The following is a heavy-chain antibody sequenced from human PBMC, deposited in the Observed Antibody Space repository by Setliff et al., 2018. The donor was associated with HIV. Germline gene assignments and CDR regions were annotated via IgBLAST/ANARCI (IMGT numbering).Heavy chain of an antibody. J-gene: IGHJ1*01. V-gene: IGHV1-3*01. CDR2: INVGNGDT. CDR1: GYSFTTYW. Sequence: GESLKISCKAFGYSFTTYWIGWVRQMPGKGLEWMGWINVGNGDTKYSQELQGRITITRDTSANTAYMELSSLRSDDTAVYYCARLMTADYYDTSGYFQHWGQGTLVTVSS. CDR3: ARLMTADYYDTSGYFQH. D-gene: IGHD3-22*01.